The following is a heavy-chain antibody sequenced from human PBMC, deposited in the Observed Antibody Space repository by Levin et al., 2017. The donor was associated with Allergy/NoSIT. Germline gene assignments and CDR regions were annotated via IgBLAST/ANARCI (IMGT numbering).Heavy chain of an antibody. V-gene: IGHV1-2*02. Sequence: ASVKVSCKASGYTFTDYYMHWVRQAPGQGLEWMGWINPNSGGTKHAQKFQGRVTMTRDTSISTAYMELSRLRSDDTAVYYCARGLKYGSGSYVFWFDPWGQGTLVTVSS. CDR1: GYTFTDYY. CDR2: INPNSGGT. J-gene: IGHJ5*02. D-gene: IGHD3-10*01. CDR3: ARGLKYGSGSYVFWFDP.